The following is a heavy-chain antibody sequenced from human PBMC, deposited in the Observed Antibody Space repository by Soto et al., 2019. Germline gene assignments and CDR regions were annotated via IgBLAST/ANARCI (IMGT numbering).Heavy chain of an antibody. CDR1: DFTFDKYY. CDR3: ARDRRRMVRGVSYSYYGMDV. CDR2: IKPDGSEQ. Sequence: PGGSLSLSCAASDFTFDKYYMTWFRQAPGKGPEWVANIKPDGSEQYYVDSVKGRFTISRDNSNNSLYLQMNSLRSDDMAVYYCARDRRRMVRGVSYSYYGMDVWGQGTTVTVSS. D-gene: IGHD3-10*01. J-gene: IGHJ6*02. V-gene: IGHV3-7*03.